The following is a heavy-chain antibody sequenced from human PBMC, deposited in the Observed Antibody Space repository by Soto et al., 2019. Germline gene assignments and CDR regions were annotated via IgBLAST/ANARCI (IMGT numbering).Heavy chain of an antibody. CDR3: AKGRGFSSGSNWFDP. CDR2: ISYDGSNK. J-gene: IGHJ5*02. Sequence: ESGGGVVQPGRSLRLSCAASGFTFSSYGMHWVRQAPGKGLEWVAVISYDGSNKYYADSVKGRFTISRDNSKNTLYLQMNSLRAEDTAVYYCAKGRGFSSGSNWFDPWGQGTLVTVSS. V-gene: IGHV3-30*18. CDR1: GFTFSSYG. D-gene: IGHD6-19*01.